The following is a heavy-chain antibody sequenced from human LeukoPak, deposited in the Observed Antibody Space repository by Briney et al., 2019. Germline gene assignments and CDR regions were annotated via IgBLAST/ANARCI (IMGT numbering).Heavy chain of an antibody. Sequence: SETLSLTCTVSGGSISSYYWSWIRQPPGKGLEWIGYIYYSGSTNYNPSLKSRVTISVDTSKNQFSLKLSSVTAADTAVYYCARYESDIGAFDIWGQGTLVTVSS. CDR2: IYYSGST. D-gene: IGHD2-21*02. CDR1: GGSISSYY. CDR3: ARYESDIGAFDI. J-gene: IGHJ3*02. V-gene: IGHV4-59*01.